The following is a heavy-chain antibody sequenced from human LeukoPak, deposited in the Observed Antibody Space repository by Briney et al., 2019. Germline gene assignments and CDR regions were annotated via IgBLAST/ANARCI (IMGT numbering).Heavy chain of an antibody. CDR2: INPNSGGT. Sequence: ASVKVSCKASGYTFTGYYMHWVRQAPGQGLEWMGWINPNSGGTNYAQRFQGRVTMTRDTSISTAYMELSRLRSDDTAVYYCARAPSVAGKSHFDYWGQGTLVTVSS. CDR1: GYTFTGYY. V-gene: IGHV1-2*02. CDR3: ARAPSVAGKSHFDY. J-gene: IGHJ4*02. D-gene: IGHD6-19*01.